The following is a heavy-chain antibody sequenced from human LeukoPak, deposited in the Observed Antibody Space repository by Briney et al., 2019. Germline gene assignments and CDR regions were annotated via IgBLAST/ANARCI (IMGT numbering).Heavy chain of an antibody. D-gene: IGHD2-15*01. CDR2: ISYDGSNK. J-gene: IGHJ5*02. CDR3: AKDRISEETYNWFDP. CDR1: GFTFSSYS. V-gene: IGHV3-30*18. Sequence: GGSLRLSCAASGFTFSSYSMNWVRQAPGKGLEWVAVISYDGSNKYYADSVKGRFTISRDNSKNTLYLQMNSLRAEDTAVYYCAKDRISEETYNWFDPWGQGTLVTVSP.